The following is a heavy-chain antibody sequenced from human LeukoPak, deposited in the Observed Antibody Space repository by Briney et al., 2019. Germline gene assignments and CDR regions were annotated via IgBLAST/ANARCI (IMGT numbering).Heavy chain of an antibody. V-gene: IGHV4-4*09. CDR2: IYTSGST. CDR3: ARQSPSSRWLRSYYCYMDV. Sequence: PSETLSLTCTVSGGSISSYYWSWMRQPPGKGLEWIGYIYTSGSTNYNPSLKSRVTISVDTSKNQFSLKLSSVTAADTAVYYCARQSPSSRWLRSYYCYMDVWGKGTTVTVSS. CDR1: GGSISSYY. J-gene: IGHJ6*03. D-gene: IGHD6-19*01.